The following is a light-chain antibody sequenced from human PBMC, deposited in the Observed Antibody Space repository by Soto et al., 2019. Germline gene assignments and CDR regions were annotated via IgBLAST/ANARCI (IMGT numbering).Light chain of an antibody. J-gene: IGKJ4*01. CDR2: GAS. CDR3: QQYNNWHPLT. V-gene: IGKV3-15*01. Sequence: EILMTQSPATLSVSPGERATLSCRASQSVSSNLAWYQQKPGQAPRLLIYGASTRATGIPARFSGSGSGTEFTLTISSLQYEDFAVHYRQQYNNWHPLTFGGGTKVDIK. CDR1: QSVSSN.